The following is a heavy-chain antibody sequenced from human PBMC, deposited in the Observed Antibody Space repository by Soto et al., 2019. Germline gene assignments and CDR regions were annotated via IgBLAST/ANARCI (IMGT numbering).Heavy chain of an antibody. D-gene: IGHD3-3*01. CDR2: ISSNGGST. CDR1: GFTFSSYA. CDR3: VKDPDYDFWSGYQENWFDP. Sequence: TGGSRRLSCSASGFTFSSYAMHGVRQAPGKGLEYVSAISSNGGSTYYADSVKGRFTISRDNSKNTLYLQMSSLRAEDTAVYYCVKDPDYDFWSGYQENWFDPWGQGTLVTVSS. J-gene: IGHJ5*02. V-gene: IGHV3-64D*06.